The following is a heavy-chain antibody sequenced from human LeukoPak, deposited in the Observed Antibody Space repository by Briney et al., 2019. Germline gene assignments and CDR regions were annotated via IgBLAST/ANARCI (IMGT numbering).Heavy chain of an antibody. CDR2: ISSSSSYI. D-gene: IGHD5-24*01. CDR1: GFTFSSYS. CDR3: ARDYRDGYRNSYYYYMDV. Sequence: GGSLRLSCAASGFTFSSYSMNWVRQAPGEGLEWVSSISSSSSYIYYADSVKGRFTISRDNAKNSLYLQMNSLRAEDTAVYYCARDYRDGYRNSYYYYMDVWGKGTTVTVSS. J-gene: IGHJ6*03. V-gene: IGHV3-21*01.